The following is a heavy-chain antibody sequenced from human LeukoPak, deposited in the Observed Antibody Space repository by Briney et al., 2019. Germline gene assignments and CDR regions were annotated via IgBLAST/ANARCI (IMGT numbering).Heavy chain of an antibody. D-gene: IGHD5-12*01. J-gene: IGHJ4*02. V-gene: IGHV3-23*01. CDR3: AKNSYRVDSFTDY. Sequence: GGSLRLSCAASGFTFSTYAMSWVRQAPGKGLEWVSGISDSGGTTYYADSVKGRFTISRDNSKNTLYLQMNRLRAEDTAVYYCAKNSYRVDSFTDYWGQGTLVTVSS. CDR2: ISDSGGTT. CDR1: GFTFSTYA.